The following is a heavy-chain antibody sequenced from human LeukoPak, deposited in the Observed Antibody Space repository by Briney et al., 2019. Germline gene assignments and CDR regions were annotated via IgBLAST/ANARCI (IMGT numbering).Heavy chain of an antibody. CDR2: IKEDGSQI. J-gene: IGHJ4*02. Sequence: PGGSLRLSCAASGFTFSSYWMSWVRQAPGKGLEWVGHIKEDGSQIDYVDSVKGRFTISRDNARNSLYLQLNSLRAEDTAVYYCVRDQGYGFDYWGQGTLVTVSP. CDR1: GFTFSSYW. CDR3: VRDQGYGFDY. D-gene: IGHD4-17*01. V-gene: IGHV3-7*04.